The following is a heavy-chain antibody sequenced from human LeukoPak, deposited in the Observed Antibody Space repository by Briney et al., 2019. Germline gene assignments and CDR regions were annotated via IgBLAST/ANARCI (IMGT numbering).Heavy chain of an antibody. J-gene: IGHJ4*02. D-gene: IGHD1-26*01. Sequence: ASVKVSCTASGYTFTSYAMHWVRQAPGQRLEWMGWINAGNGNTKYSQKFQGRVTITRDTSASTAYMELSSLRFEDTAVYYCALVGATRGYYFDYWGQGTLVTVSP. CDR2: INAGNGNT. V-gene: IGHV1-3*01. CDR3: ALVGATRGYYFDY. CDR1: GYTFTSYA.